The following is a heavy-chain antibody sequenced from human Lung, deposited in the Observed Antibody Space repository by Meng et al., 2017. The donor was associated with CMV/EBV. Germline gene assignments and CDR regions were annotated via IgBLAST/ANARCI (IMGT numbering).Heavy chain of an antibody. CDR3: ARTYCSSTSCSPPYYYAMDV. V-gene: IGHV1-18*01. D-gene: IGHD2-2*01. J-gene: IGHJ6*02. Sequence: ASVKVSXKASGYTFTNYVINWVRQAPGQGLEWMGWVSGYNDNTKYAQKLQDRVTMTTDISTSTAYMELRSLRSDDTAIYYCARTYCSSTSCSPPYYYAMDVWGQGTTVXVSS. CDR2: VSGYNDNT. CDR1: GYTFTNYV.